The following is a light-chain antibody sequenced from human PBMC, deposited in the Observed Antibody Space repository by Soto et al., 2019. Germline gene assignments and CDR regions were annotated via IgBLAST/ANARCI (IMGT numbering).Light chain of an antibody. CDR3: QQFNSYPWT. CDR1: QSIRYW. CDR2: TAS. V-gene: IGKV1-5*03. J-gene: IGKJ1*01. Sequence: IQLTQSPSSLSASIGDRVTITCRASQSIRYWLAWYQQKPGKAPKLLISTASTVESGVPSRFSGSGSGTVFTLTISSLQSDDFATYFCQQFNSYPWTVGQGTMVDSK.